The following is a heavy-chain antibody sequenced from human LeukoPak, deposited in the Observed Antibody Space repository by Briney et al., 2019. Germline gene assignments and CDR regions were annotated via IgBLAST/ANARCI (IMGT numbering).Heavy chain of an antibody. Sequence: SETLSLTCTVSGGSISSSSYYWGWIRQPPGKGLEWIGSIYYSGSTYYNPSLKSRVTISVDTSKNQFSLKLSSVTAADTAVYYCGRARLRYYFDYWGQGTLVTLSS. CDR2: IYYSGST. V-gene: IGHV4-39*01. CDR1: GGSISSSSYY. J-gene: IGHJ4*02. CDR3: GRARLRYYFDY. D-gene: IGHD2-15*01.